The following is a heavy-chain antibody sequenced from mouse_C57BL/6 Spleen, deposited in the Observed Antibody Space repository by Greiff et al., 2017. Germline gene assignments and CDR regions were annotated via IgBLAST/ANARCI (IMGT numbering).Heavy chain of an antibody. Sequence: VQLQQPGAELVKPGASVKLSCKASGYTFTSYWMHWVKQRPGPGLEWIGMIHPNSGSTNYNEKFKSKATLTVDKSSSTAYMQLSSLTSEDSAVYYCARSGGHYFDYWGQGTTLTVSS. CDR1: GYTFTSYW. J-gene: IGHJ2*01. CDR2: IHPNSGST. V-gene: IGHV1-64*01. D-gene: IGHD3-1*01. CDR3: ARSGGHYFDY.